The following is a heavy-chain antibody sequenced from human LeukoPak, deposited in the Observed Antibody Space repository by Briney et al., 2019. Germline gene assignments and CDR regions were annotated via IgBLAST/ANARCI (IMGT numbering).Heavy chain of an antibody. Sequence: SETLSLTCTVSGGSISSYYWSWIRQPPGKGLEWIGYIYYSGSTNYNPSLKSRVTISVDTSKNQFSLKLSSVTAADTAVYYCARRSVYYDILTGYYTDWYFDLWGRGTLVTVSS. CDR2: IYYSGST. V-gene: IGHV4-59*01. CDR1: GGSISSYY. CDR3: ARRSVYYDILTGYYTDWYFDL. J-gene: IGHJ2*01. D-gene: IGHD3-9*01.